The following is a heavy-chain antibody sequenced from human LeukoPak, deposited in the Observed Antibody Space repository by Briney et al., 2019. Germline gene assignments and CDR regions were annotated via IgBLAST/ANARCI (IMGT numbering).Heavy chain of an antibody. Sequence: GGSLRLSCAASGFTFSDYYMSWIRQAPGKGLEWVSYISSSSSTIYYADSVKGRFTISRDNAKNSLYLQMNSLRAEDTAVYYCASLAMVRGVITSYNWFDPWGQGTLVTVSS. CDR2: ISSSSSTI. V-gene: IGHV3-11*04. D-gene: IGHD3-10*01. CDR3: ASLAMVRGVITSYNWFDP. CDR1: GFTFSDYY. J-gene: IGHJ5*02.